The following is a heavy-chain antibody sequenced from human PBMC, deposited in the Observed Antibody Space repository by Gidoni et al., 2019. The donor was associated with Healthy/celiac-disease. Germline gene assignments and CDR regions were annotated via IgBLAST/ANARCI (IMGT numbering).Heavy chain of an antibody. D-gene: IGHD5-18*01. V-gene: IGHV3-23*01. J-gene: IGHJ6*02. Sequence: EVQLLESGGGLVQPGGSLRLSCAASGFTFSSSAMSWVRQDPGKGLEGGSAMRCRGGRTYYADYVKGRFTISRDNSKNTLYLQMNSLRAEDTAVYYCARTVPAGTTIQLWAHYYYYGMDVWGQGTTVTVSS. CDR1: GFTFSSSA. CDR3: ARTVPAGTTIQLWAHYYYYGMDV. CDR2: MRCRGGRT.